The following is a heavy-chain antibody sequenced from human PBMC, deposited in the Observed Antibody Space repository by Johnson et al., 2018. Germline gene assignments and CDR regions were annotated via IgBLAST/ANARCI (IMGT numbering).Heavy chain of an antibody. CDR3: VRTTMTKYDYYYYYMDV. J-gene: IGHJ6*03. V-gene: IGHV3-30*03. D-gene: IGHD4-11*01. CDR1: EFIFSRFA. Sequence: QVQLVQSGGGVVQPGRSLRLSCAASEFIFSRFAMHWVRQAPGKGLEWVAVISYDGRDEYYADSVKGRFTISRDNAKNSLYLQMKSLRAEDTAVYYCVRTTMTKYDYYYYYMDVWGKGTTVTVSS. CDR2: ISYDGRDE.